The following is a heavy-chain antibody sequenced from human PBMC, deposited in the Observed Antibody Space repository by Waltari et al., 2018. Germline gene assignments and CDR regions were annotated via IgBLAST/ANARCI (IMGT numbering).Heavy chain of an antibody. V-gene: IGHV3-74*01. CDR3: ATAGYYRFDF. D-gene: IGHD2-8*01. Sequence: EVQLVESGGDLVQPGGSLRLSCVGSGCPFSRPWLHGVHQAPGEGLVWVARINSDGSTTDYADSVKGRFTISRDNAKNTLYLQINSLSVEDTAIYYCATAGYYRFDFWGQGTLVTVSS. CDR2: INSDGSTT. CDR1: GCPFSRPW. J-gene: IGHJ4*02.